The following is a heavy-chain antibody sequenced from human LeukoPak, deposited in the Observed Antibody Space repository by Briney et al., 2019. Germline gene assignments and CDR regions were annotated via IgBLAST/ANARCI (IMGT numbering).Heavy chain of an antibody. CDR3: AKTFYDKAGHPFDI. V-gene: IGHV4-59*01. J-gene: IGHJ3*02. CDR2: IYYSGGT. Sequence: SETLSLTCTVSGGSISSYYWSWLRQPPGKGLEWIGYIYYSGGTNYNKYNPSLKSRVTISVDTSKNQFSLNLSSVTAADTAVYYCAKTFYDKAGHPFDIWGQGTMVTVSS. CDR1: GGSISSYY. D-gene: IGHD3-9*01.